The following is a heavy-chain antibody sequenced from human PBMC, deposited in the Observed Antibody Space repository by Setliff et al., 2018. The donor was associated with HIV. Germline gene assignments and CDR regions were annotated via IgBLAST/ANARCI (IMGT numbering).Heavy chain of an antibody. CDR1: GYTFTSYY. CDR3: ARDLTLAYCGGDCWSYLGDFQH. D-gene: IGHD2-21*02. CDR2: INPSGGST. Sequence: GASVKVSCKASGYTFTSYYMHWVRQAPGQGLEWMGIINPSGGSTSYAQKFQGRVTMTRDTSTSTVYMELSSLRSEDTAVYYCARDLTLAYCGGDCWSYLGDFQHWGQGTLVTVSS. J-gene: IGHJ1*01. V-gene: IGHV1-46*01.